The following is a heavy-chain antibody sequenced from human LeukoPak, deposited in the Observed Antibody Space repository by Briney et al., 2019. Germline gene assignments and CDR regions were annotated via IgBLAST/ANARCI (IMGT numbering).Heavy chain of an antibody. CDR2: TSPNNAKT. CDR1: GYTFTSYG. CDR3: ARVVRGDCHTGTCFSWFDP. D-gene: IGHD3-10*02. J-gene: IGHJ5*02. V-gene: IGHV1-18*01. Sequence: GASVKVSCKASGYTFTSYGITWLRQAPGQGPEWMGWTSPNNAKTDSAQNFQGRVSMTTDTSTSTAYMELRRLRSDDTAVYYCARVVRGDCHTGTCFSWFDPWGQGTLVTVSS.